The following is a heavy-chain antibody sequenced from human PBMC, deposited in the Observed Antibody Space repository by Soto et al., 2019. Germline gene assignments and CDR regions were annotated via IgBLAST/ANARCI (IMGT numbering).Heavy chain of an antibody. D-gene: IGHD6-6*01. CDR2: IIPIFGTA. CDR1: GGTFSSYA. Sequence: QVQLVQSGAEVKKPGSSVKVSCKASGGTFSSYAISWVRQAPGQGLEWMGGIIPIFGTANYAQKFQGRVTITADESTSTAYMELSSLRSEDTAVYYCARDRDSSSPPFSYGMDVWGQGTTVTVSS. J-gene: IGHJ6*02. V-gene: IGHV1-69*12. CDR3: ARDRDSSSPPFSYGMDV.